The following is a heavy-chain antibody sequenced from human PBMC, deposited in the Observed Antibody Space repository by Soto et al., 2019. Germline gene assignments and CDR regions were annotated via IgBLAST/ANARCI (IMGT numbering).Heavy chain of an antibody. Sequence: SETLSLTCAVYGGSFSGYYWSWIRQPPGKGLEWIGEINHSGSTNYNPSLKSRVTISVDTSKNQFSLKLSSVTAADTAVYYCARFKGGYNYGYWGQGTLVTV. V-gene: IGHV4-34*01. J-gene: IGHJ4*02. CDR3: ARFKGGYNYGY. CDR1: GGSFSGYY. D-gene: IGHD5-12*01. CDR2: INHSGST.